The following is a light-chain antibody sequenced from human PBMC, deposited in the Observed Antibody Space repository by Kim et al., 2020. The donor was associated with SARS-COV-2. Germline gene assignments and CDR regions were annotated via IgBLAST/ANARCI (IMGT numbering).Light chain of an antibody. J-gene: IGLJ2*01. CDR3: TSYAGSKNLV. CDR2: EVI. CDR1: SSDVGGHNY. Sequence: QSALTQPPSASGSPGQSVTISCTGTSSDVGGHNYVSWYQHHPGKAPKLMIYEVIKRPSGVPDRFSGSKSGNTASLTVSGLQAEDEADYYCTSYAGSKNLVFGGGTQLTVL. V-gene: IGLV2-8*01.